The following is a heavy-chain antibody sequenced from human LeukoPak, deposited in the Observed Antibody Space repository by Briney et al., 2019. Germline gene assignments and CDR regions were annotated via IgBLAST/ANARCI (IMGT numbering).Heavy chain of an antibody. CDR1: GFTFSSYS. CDR3: ARDKGVPAAAIDY. CDR2: ISSSSSYI. Sequence: GGSLRLSCAASGFTFSSYSMNWVRQAPGKGLEWVSSISSSSSYIYYADSVKGRFTISGDNAKNSLYLQMNSLRAEDTAVYYCARDKGVPAAAIDYWGQGTLVTVSS. D-gene: IGHD2-2*01. J-gene: IGHJ4*02. V-gene: IGHV3-21*01.